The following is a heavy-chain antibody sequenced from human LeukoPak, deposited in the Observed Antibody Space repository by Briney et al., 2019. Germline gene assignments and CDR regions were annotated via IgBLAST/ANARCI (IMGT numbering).Heavy chain of an antibody. D-gene: IGHD3-10*01. V-gene: IGHV4-34*01. J-gene: IGHJ4*02. CDR3: ARVRVYGSGLDY. CDR1: GESFSGYY. CDR2: INHSGST. Sequence: SETLSLTCAVYGESFSGYYWSWIRQPPGKGLEWIGEINHSGSTNYNPSLKSRVIISVDTSKNQFSLKLSSVTAADTAVYYCARVRVYGSGLDYWGQGTLVTVSS.